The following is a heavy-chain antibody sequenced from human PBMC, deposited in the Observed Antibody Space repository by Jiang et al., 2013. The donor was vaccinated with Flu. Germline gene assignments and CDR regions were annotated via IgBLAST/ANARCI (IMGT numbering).Heavy chain of an antibody. D-gene: IGHD3-22*01. V-gene: IGHV4-38-2*01. CDR1: GYSISSGTT. CDR3: ARTRVVTSYYYYYMDV. CDR2: SIIWEH. J-gene: IGHJ6*03. Sequence: AVSGYSISSGTTGAGSGSPRKGLSGLGVSIIWEHLLQPSLKSRVTISVDTSKNQXSLKLSSVTAADTAVYYCARTRVVTSYYYYYMDVWGKGTTVTVSS.